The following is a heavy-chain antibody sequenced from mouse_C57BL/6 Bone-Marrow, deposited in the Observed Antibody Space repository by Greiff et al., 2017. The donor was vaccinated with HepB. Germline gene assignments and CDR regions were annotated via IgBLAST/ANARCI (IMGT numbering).Heavy chain of an antibody. J-gene: IGHJ1*03. D-gene: IGHD1-1*01. V-gene: IGHV1-55*01. CDR3: ARYYYGSRARYFDV. CDR2: IYPGSGST. CDR1: GYTFTSYW. Sequence: QVQLQQPGAELVKPGASVKMSCKASGYTFTSYWITWVKQRPGQGLEWIGDIYPGSGSTNYNEKFKSKATLTVDTSASTAYMQLSSLTSEDSAVYYCARYYYGSRARYFDVWGTGTTVTVSS.